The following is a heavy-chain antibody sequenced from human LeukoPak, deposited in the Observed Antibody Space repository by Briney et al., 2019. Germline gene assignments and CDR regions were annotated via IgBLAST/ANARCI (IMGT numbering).Heavy chain of an antibody. CDR3: ARSGGVRGHYFDY. V-gene: IGHV4-30-4*08. Sequence: SQTLSLTCTVSGGSISSGGYYWSWIRQPPGQGLEWIGYIHYSGSTYYNPSLNSRLTIGVDTSKSQFSLKLNSVTAADTAVYYCARSGGVRGHYFDYWGQGTLVTVSS. CDR2: IHYSGST. D-gene: IGHD3-10*01. J-gene: IGHJ4*02. CDR1: GGSISSGGYY.